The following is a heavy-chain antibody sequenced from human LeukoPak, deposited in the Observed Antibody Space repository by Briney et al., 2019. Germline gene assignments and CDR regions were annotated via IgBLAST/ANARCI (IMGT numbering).Heavy chain of an antibody. D-gene: IGHD3-16*01. Sequence: GGSLRLSCAASGFTVSSNYMSWVRQAPGKGLEWVSVIYSGGSTHYADSVKGRFTISRDNSKNTLYLQMNSLRAEDTAVYYCARDWGLLDYYGMDVWGKGTTVTVSS. J-gene: IGHJ6*04. V-gene: IGHV3-53*01. CDR2: IYSGGST. CDR3: ARDWGLLDYYGMDV. CDR1: GFTVSSNY.